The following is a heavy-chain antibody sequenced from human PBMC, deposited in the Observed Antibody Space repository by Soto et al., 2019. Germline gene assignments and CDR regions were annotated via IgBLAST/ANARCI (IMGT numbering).Heavy chain of an antibody. CDR2: IDSDGSST. CDR3: AKSNWFDP. J-gene: IGHJ5*02. CDR1: GFNFRDYW. V-gene: IGHV3-74*01. Sequence: PGGPQRLPCAASGFNFRDYWMNWVRQAPGKGLVWVSRIDSDGSSTSYADSVKGRFTISRDNAKNTLYLQMNSLRAEDTAVYYCAKSNWFDPWGQGTLVTVSS.